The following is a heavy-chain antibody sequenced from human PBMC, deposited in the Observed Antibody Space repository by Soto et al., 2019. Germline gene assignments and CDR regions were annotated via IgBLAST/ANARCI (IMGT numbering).Heavy chain of an antibody. Sequence: QVQLVESGGGVVQPGRSLRLSYAASGFTFSTYGMHWVRQAPGKGLEWVAVISYDETNKYYADSVKGRFTISRDNSKNTLYLEMSSLRAEDTSIYYCAKRSGYYFDSWGQGTLVTVSS. CDR1: GFTFSTYG. CDR3: AKRSGYYFDS. D-gene: IGHD3-3*01. V-gene: IGHV3-30*18. J-gene: IGHJ4*02. CDR2: ISYDETNK.